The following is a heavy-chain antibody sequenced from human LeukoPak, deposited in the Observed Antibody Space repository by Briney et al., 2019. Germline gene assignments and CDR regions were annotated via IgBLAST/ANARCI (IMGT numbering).Heavy chain of an antibody. CDR1: GFTFGTYS. CDR3: ARVNWKNNYFDY. D-gene: IGHD1/OR15-1a*01. V-gene: IGHV3-21*05. J-gene: IGHJ4*02. CDR2: ISSSSSYT. Sequence: GGSLRLSCAASGFTFGTYSMTWVRQAPGKGLEWVSYISSSSSYTNYADSVKGRFTISRDNAKNSLYLQMNSLRAEDTAVYYCARVNWKNNYFDYWGQGTLVTVSS.